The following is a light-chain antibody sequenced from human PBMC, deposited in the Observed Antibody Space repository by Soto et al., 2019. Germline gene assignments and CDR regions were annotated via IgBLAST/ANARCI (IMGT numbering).Light chain of an antibody. CDR1: QDIKKY. CDR2: GAS. Sequence: DIQMTQSPSSLSASVGDRVIITCQASQDIKKYLNWYQQKPGKAPKLLIYGASNLETGVPSRFSGSGSGTDFTFTISSLQPEDISTYYCQQYDNLITFGGGTKVEIK. J-gene: IGKJ4*01. V-gene: IGKV1-33*01. CDR3: QQYDNLIT.